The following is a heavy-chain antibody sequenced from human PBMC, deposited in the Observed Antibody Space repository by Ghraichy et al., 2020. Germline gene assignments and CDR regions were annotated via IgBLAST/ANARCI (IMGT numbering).Heavy chain of an antibody. Sequence: GESLNISCAASGFTFSDYYLSWIRQAPGKGLEWVSCISNHGDAIYYADSVKGRFTISRDNAKNSLWLQMNSLRADDTAVYYCARDLDKVVFEAHYDAFDIWGQGTVVTVSS. V-gene: IGHV3-11*01. CDR2: ISNHGDAI. J-gene: IGHJ3*02. CDR3: ARDLDKVVFEAHYDAFDI. D-gene: IGHD2-15*01. CDR1: GFTFSDYY.